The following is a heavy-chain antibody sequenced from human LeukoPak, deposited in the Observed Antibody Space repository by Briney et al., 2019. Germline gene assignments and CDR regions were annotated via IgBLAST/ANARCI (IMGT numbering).Heavy chain of an antibody. CDR1: GFTSSDYW. V-gene: IGHV3-74*01. J-gene: IGHJ5*02. CDR2: MNSAGTTT. CDR3: ARGRGPYGWFDP. Sequence: GGSLRLSCAASGFTSSDYWMYWVRHAPGKGLVWVSRMNSAGTTTNYADSVKGRFTISRDTAKNTLYLQMNSLRAEDTAVYYCARGRGPYGWFDPWGQGTLVIVSS. D-gene: IGHD3-10*01.